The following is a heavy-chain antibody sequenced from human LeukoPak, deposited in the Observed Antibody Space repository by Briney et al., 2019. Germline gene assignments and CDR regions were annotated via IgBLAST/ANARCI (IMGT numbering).Heavy chain of an antibody. CDR2: ISSSGSTI. J-gene: IGHJ5*02. V-gene: IGHV3-11*01. Sequence: PGGSLRHSCAASGFTFSDYYMSWIRQAPGKGLEWVSYISSSGSTIYYADSVKGRFTISRDNAKNSLYLQMNSLRAEDTAVYYCAREGEPLTGYYYWFDPWGQGTLVTVSS. CDR3: AREGEPLTGYYYWFDP. D-gene: IGHD3-9*01. CDR1: GFTFSDYY.